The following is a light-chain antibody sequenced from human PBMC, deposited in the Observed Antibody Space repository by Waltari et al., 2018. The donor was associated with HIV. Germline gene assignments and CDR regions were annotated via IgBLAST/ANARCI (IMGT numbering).Light chain of an antibody. Sequence: QSALTQPASVSGSPGQSITISCTATSRDVGRYTYVSWYKQHPGTAPKLMIYEVSNRPSGVSNRFSGSKSGNTASLTISGLQAEDEADYYCSSYTSSSTSHVFGTGTKVTVL. CDR1: SRDVGRYTY. CDR3: SSYTSSSTSHV. V-gene: IGLV2-14*01. J-gene: IGLJ1*01. CDR2: EVS.